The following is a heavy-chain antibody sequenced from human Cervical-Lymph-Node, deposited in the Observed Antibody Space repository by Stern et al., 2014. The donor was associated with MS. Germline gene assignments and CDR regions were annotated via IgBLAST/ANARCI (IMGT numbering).Heavy chain of an antibody. V-gene: IGHV3-9*01. Sequence: EVQLEESGGGLVQPGRSLRLTCAASGFTLDDYAMHWVRQAPGKGLEWVSGISWNSGSEGYADSVKGRFTISRDNAKNSLYLQMNSLRAEDTALYYCAKDSSSWYPHWYFDLWGRGTLVTVSS. CDR1: GFTLDDYA. D-gene: IGHD6-13*01. CDR2: ISWNSGSE. J-gene: IGHJ2*01. CDR3: AKDSSSWYPHWYFDL.